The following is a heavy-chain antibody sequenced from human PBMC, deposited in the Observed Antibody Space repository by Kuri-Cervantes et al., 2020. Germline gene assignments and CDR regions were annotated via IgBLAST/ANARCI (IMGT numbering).Heavy chain of an antibody. CDR1: GYTSTSYY. D-gene: IGHD4-17*01. J-gene: IGHJ4*02. CDR3: ARASDHDYEIDY. CDR2: INPSGGST. V-gene: IGHV1-46*01. Sequence: DSVKVSWKASGYTSTSYYMHWVRQAPGQGLEWVGIINPSGGSTSCAQKVQGRVTMTRDTSTSTVYMELSSLRSEDTAVYYCARASDHDYEIDYWGQGTLVTVSS.